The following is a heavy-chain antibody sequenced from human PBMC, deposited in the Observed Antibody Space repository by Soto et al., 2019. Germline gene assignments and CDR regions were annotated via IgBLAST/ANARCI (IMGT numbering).Heavy chain of an antibody. D-gene: IGHD6-13*01. V-gene: IGHV4-31*03. CDR1: GGSISSGGYY. CDR2: IYYSGTT. CDR3: ARDVRSSWQYYYGMDV. J-gene: IGHJ6*02. Sequence: SETLSLTCTVSGGSISSGGYYWSWIRQHPGKGLEWIGNIYYSGTTYSNPSLKSRVSISVDTSQSQFSLKLSSVTAADTAVYYCARDVRSSWQYYYGMDVWGQGTTVTVSS.